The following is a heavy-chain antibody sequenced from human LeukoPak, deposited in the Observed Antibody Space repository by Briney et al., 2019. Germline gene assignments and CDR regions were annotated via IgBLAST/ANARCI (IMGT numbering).Heavy chain of an antibody. Sequence: PGGSLRLSCAASGFTFSSYEMNWVRQAPGKGLEWVSYISSSGSTIYYADSVKGRFTISRDNAKNSLYLQMNSLRAEDTAVYYCARDSLSQGLPYYYYYMDVWGKGTTVTVSS. CDR1: GFTFSSYE. CDR2: ISSSGSTI. D-gene: IGHD3-16*01. V-gene: IGHV3-48*03. CDR3: ARDSLSQGLPYYYYYMDV. J-gene: IGHJ6*03.